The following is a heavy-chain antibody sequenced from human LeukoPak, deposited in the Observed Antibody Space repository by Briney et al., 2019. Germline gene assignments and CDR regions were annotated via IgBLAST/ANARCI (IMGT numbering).Heavy chain of an antibody. CDR1: GGSISSYY. Sequence: SETLSLTCTVSGGSISSYYWSWIRQPPGKGLEWIGYIYYSGSPNYNPSLKSRVTISVDTSKNQFSLKLSSMTAADTAVYYCARLPYYYDSSGPWGQGTLVTVSS. CDR3: ARLPYYYDSSGP. D-gene: IGHD3-22*01. J-gene: IGHJ5*02. CDR2: IYYSGSP. V-gene: IGHV4-59*12.